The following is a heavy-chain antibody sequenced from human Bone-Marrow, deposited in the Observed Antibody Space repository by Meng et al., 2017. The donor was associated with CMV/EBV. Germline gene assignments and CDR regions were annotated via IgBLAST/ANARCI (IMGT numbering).Heavy chain of an antibody. Sequence: SLKISCAASGFTFHDYAMHWVRQAPGKGLEWVSAISWNSAGIHYADSVKGRFTISRDSAKNSLYLQMNSLRAEDTAVYYCARESGDYWGQGTLVTVSS. CDR3: ARESGDY. CDR1: GFTFHDYA. J-gene: IGHJ4*02. CDR2: ISWNSAGI. D-gene: IGHD6-25*01. V-gene: IGHV3-9*01.